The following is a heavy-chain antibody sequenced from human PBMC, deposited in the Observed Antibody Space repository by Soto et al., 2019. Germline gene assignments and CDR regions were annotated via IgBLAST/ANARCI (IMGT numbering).Heavy chain of an antibody. CDR2: IWRDGNSQ. CDR3: ATDSWGPEV. D-gene: IGHD7-27*01. V-gene: IGHV3-33*01. CDR1: GFSFSSYN. J-gene: IGHJ6*02. Sequence: QVQLVEAGGGVVQPGRSLRLSCAASGFSFSSYNMHWVRQAPGKGLEWVTFIWRDGNSQSHADSVKGGFTVSRDNSKNTLYLQMDSLRGEDTAVYYCATDSWGPEVWGQGTAVTVSS.